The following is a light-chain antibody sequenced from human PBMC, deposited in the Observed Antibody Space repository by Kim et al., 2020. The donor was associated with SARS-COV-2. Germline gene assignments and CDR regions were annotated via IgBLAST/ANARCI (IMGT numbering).Light chain of an antibody. CDR2: RDS. Sequence: SYELTQPLSVSVALGQTARITCGGNNIGSKSVHWYQQKPGHAPVLVISRDSNRPSGIPERFSGSTSGNTATLTISRAQAGDEPNYYCQVWDSSTDVVFGG. CDR1: NIGSKS. V-gene: IGLV3-9*01. J-gene: IGLJ2*01. CDR3: QVWDSSTDVV.